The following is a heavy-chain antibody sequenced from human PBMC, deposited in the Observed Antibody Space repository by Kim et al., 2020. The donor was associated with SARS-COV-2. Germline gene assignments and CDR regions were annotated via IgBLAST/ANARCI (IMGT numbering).Heavy chain of an antibody. V-gene: IGHV3-48*03. D-gene: IGHD3-9*01. CDR2: MSYSGSTI. CDR1: GFTFNSYE. J-gene: IGHJ6*02. Sequence: GGSLRLSCAASGFTFNSYEMNWVRQAPGKGLEWVSYMSYSGSTIYDADAGKGRFTISRDHTKNSLYLQMNNLRAEDTDIYTGARIGAYDLLSGEYYYYGLDVWGQGTTVTVSS. CDR3: ARIGAYDLLSGEYYYYGLDV.